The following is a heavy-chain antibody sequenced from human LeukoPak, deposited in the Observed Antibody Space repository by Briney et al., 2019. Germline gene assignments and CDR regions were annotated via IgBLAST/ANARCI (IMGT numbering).Heavy chain of an antibody. J-gene: IGHJ4*02. Sequence: PGGSLRLSCAASGFTFSDYYMTWIRQAPGKGLEWISYISSGDGPTYYADSVKGRFTISRDNAKNSLFLQMNSLRVEDTAVYYCARDPTYYLRYGYFDSWGQGTLVTVSS. CDR1: GFTFSDYY. CDR2: ISSGDGPT. V-gene: IGHV3-11*01. D-gene: IGHD1-26*01. CDR3: ARDPTYYLRYGYFDS.